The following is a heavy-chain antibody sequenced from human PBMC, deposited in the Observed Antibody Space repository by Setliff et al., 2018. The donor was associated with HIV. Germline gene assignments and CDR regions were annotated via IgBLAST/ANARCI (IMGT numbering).Heavy chain of an antibody. D-gene: IGHD1-20*01. CDR1: EYSFTNYW. CDR3: ARHGWGGITGTPNYMDV. CDR2: IWPVDSDT. V-gene: IGHV5-51*01. J-gene: IGHJ6*03. Sequence: GESLKISCQGSEYSFTNYWVGWVRQMPDKGLEWLGLIWPVDSDTRYSPSFQGQVTISADKSISTAYLQWSSLKASDTAMHYCARHGWGGITGTPNYMDVWGKGTTVTVSS.